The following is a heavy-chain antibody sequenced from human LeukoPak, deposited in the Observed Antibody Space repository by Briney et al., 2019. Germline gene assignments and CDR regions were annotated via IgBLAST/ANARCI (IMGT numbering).Heavy chain of an antibody. J-gene: IGHJ4*02. CDR3: AREEMTTTVDY. CDR2: INYNGDT. Sequence: SETLSLTCTVSGGSVSSGSFYWSWLRQPPGKGLEWIGYINYNGDTNYNPSLKSRVFISVDTSNNQFSLNLNSVTAADTAVYYCAREEMTTTVDYWGQGTLVTVSS. D-gene: IGHD5-24*01. CDR1: GGSVSSGSFY. V-gene: IGHV4-61*01.